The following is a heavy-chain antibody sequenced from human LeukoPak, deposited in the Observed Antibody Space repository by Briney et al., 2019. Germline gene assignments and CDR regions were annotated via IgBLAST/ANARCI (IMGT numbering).Heavy chain of an antibody. CDR1: GGTFSSYA. J-gene: IGHJ5*02. D-gene: IGHD3-22*01. V-gene: IGHV1-69*13. Sequence: GASVTVSCKASGGTFSSYAISWVRQAPGQGLEWMGGIIPIFGTANYAQKFQGRVTITADESTSTAYMELSSLRSEDTAVYYCAGDYDSNLRNWFDPWGQGTLVTVSS. CDR2: IIPIFGTA. CDR3: AGDYDSNLRNWFDP.